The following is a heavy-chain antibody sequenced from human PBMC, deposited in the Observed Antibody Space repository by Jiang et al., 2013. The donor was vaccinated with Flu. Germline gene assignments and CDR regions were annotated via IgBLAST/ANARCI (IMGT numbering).Heavy chain of an antibody. J-gene: IGHJ4*02. CDR1: GDSVSTNAAT. V-gene: IGHV6-1*01. D-gene: IGHD4/OR15-4a*01. Sequence: SQTLSLTCDISGDSVSTNAATWNWIRQSPSRGLEWLGRTYYRSRWYNNYAESMKGRITIKTDTSKNQFSLQMNSVTPDDTAVYYCARAALVGSSMVRIDSWGQGTLVTVSS. CDR3: ARAALVGSSMVRIDS. CDR2: TYYRSRWYN.